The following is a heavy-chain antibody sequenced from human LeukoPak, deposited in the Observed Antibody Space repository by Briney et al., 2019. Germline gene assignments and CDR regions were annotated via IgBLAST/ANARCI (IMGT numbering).Heavy chain of an antibody. CDR2: IKQDGSEK. J-gene: IGHJ4*02. V-gene: IGHV3-7*01. D-gene: IGHD3-10*01. Sequence: GGSLRLSCAASGFTFSSYWMSWVRQAPGKGLEWVANIKQDGSEKYYVDSVKGRFTISRDNAKNSLYLQMNSLRAEDTAVYYCARAQGSGSYADFDYWGQGTLVTVSS. CDR3: ARAQGSGSYADFDY. CDR1: GFTFSSYW.